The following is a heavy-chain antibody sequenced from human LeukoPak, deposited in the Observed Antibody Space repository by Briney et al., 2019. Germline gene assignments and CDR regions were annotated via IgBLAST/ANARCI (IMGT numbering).Heavy chain of an antibody. CDR2: ISYDGSNK. CDR1: GFTLSTYA. D-gene: IGHD3-10*01. J-gene: IGHJ4*02. CDR3: ARDPQLLWFGEYFGHFDY. Sequence: PGGSLRLSCAASGFTLSTYAMHWVRQAPGEGLEWVAVISYDGSNKYYADSVKGRFTISRDNSKNTLYLQMNSLRVEDTAVYYCARDPQLLWFGEYFGHFDYWGQGTLVTVSS. V-gene: IGHV3-30-3*01.